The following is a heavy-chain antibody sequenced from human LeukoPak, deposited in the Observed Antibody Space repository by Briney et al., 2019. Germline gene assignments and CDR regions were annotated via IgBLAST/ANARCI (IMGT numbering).Heavy chain of an antibody. D-gene: IGHD6-19*01. V-gene: IGHV3-33*01. J-gene: IGHJ4*02. Sequence: GRSLRLSCAASGFTFSSYGMHWVCQAPGKGLEWVAVIWNDGSNKYYADSVKGRFTISRDNSKNTLYLQMNSLRAEDTAVYYCARDDPELTDTYSSGLDYWGQGTLVTVSS. CDR2: IWNDGSNK. CDR3: ARDDPELTDTYSSGLDY. CDR1: GFTFSSYG.